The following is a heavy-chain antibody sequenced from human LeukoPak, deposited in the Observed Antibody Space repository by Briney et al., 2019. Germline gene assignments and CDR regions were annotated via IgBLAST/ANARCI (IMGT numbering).Heavy chain of an antibody. CDR2: ISYDGSNK. CDR3: AKGIIARRRYYFDY. D-gene: IGHD1-20*01. Sequence: GGSLRLSCAASGFTFSSYGMHWVRQAPGKGLEWVAVISYDGSNKYYADSVKGRFTISRDNSKNTLYLQMNSLRAEDTAVYYRAKGIIARRRYYFDYWGQGTLVTVSS. CDR1: GFTFSSYG. J-gene: IGHJ4*02. V-gene: IGHV3-30*18.